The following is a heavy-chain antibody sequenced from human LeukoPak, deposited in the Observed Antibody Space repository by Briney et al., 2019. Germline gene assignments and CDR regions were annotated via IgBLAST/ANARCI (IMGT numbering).Heavy chain of an antibody. Sequence: ASVKVSCKASGYTFTGYYMHWVRQAPGQGLEWMGWINPNSGGTNYAQKFQGRVTMTRDTSISTAYMELSRLRSDDTAVYYCARPYYDYVWGSYRFDYWGQGTLVTVSS. J-gene: IGHJ4*02. CDR2: INPNSGGT. CDR1: GYTFTGYY. CDR3: ARPYYDYVWGSYRFDY. D-gene: IGHD3-16*02. V-gene: IGHV1-2*02.